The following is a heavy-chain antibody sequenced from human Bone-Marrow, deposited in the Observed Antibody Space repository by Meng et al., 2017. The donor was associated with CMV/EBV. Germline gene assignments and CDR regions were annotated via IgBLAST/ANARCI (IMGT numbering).Heavy chain of an antibody. CDR3: AKDSSPGFDY. CDR1: GFSFSNYA. CDR2: ISGTGDRA. Sequence: EVQLLDSXXGWVQPGGSLRLSCAASGFSFSNYAMTWVRQAPGKGLEWVSVISGTGDRAYYADSVEGRFTISRDNFKNTLYLQMNSLRAEDTAVYYCAKDSSPGFDYWGQGTLATVST. J-gene: IGHJ4*02. V-gene: IGHV3-23*01.